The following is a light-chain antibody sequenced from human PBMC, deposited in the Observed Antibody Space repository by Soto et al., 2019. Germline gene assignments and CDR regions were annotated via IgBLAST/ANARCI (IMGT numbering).Light chain of an antibody. V-gene: IGKV3-20*01. Sequence: EIVITQSQATLSVSPLERDTLXFRASQSVSSNLAWYQQKPGQAPRLLIYGASSRATGIPDRFSGSGSGTGFTLTISRLEPEDFAVYYCQQYGSSPHFGQGTRLEIK. CDR2: GAS. J-gene: IGKJ5*01. CDR3: QQYGSSPH. CDR1: QSVSSN.